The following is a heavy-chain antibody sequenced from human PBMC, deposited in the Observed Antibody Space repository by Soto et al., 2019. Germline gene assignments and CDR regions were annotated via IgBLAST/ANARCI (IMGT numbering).Heavy chain of an antibody. CDR2: VNPDSGGI. CDR3: AGLDSGVYYDSALDV. J-gene: IGHJ3*01. V-gene: IGHV1-2*02. Sequence: QVPLVQSGAEVKKPGASMKVSCKASGYTFTDHYIHWVRQAPGQGLEWMGWVNPDSGGINYAQKFQGRVTMNRDTSISTAYMELSSLSSDDTAVYFCAGLDSGVYYDSALDVWGQGTMVTVSS. CDR1: GYTFTDHY. D-gene: IGHD3-22*01.